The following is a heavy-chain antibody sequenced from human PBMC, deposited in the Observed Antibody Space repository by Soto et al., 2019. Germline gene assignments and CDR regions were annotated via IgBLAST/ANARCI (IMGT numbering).Heavy chain of an antibody. CDR1: GFTFSSYA. V-gene: IGHV3-30-3*01. D-gene: IGHD5-18*01. Sequence: GGSLRLSCAASGFTFSSYAMHWVRQAPGKGLEWVAVISYDGSNKYYADSVKGRFTISRDNSKNTLYLQMSSLRAEDTAVYYCAREPVGYSYGWDAFDIWGQGTMVTVSS. CDR3: AREPVGYSYGWDAFDI. CDR2: ISYDGSNK. J-gene: IGHJ3*02.